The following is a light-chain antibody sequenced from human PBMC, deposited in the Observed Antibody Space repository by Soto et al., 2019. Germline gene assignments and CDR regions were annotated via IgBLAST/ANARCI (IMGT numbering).Light chain of an antibody. CDR1: QSVDSTY. J-gene: IGKJ5*01. CDR2: ATS. V-gene: IGKV3-20*01. Sequence: TQSPSTLSGSVGDRVTITCLASQSVDSTYLAWYQQKPDQSPRLLIYATSTRAAGIPDRFSGSGSGTDFTLTISRLEPEDFAVYYCQQYGSSPITFGQGTRLEIK. CDR3: QQYGSSPIT.